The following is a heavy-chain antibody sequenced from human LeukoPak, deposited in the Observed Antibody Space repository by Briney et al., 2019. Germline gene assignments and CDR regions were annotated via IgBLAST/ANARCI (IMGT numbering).Heavy chain of an antibody. D-gene: IGHD3-3*01. V-gene: IGHV3-30-3*01. CDR3: ARDIDDFWSGYSNWFDP. CDR1: GFTFSSYA. J-gene: IGHJ5*02. CDR2: ISYDGSNK. Sequence: GGSLRLSCAASGFTFSSYAMYWVRQAPGKGLEWVAVISYDGSNKYYADSVKGRFTISRDNSKNTLYLQMNSLRAEDTAVYYCARDIDDFWSGYSNWFDPWGQGTLVTVSS.